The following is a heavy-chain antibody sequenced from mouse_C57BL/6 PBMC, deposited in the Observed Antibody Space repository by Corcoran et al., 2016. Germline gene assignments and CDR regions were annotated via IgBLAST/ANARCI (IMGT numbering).Heavy chain of an antibody. CDR3: ARGEDDFDY. Sequence: EVQLQQSGPELVKPGASVKISCKASGYTFTDYYMNWVKQSHGKSLEWIGDINPNYGTTSYNQKFKGKATLTEDQSSSTAYMQLNSLTSEDSAVYYWARGEDDFDYWGQGTTLTVSS. CDR1: GYTFTDYY. V-gene: IGHV1-26*01. CDR2: INPNYGTT. J-gene: IGHJ2*01. D-gene: IGHD2-4*01.